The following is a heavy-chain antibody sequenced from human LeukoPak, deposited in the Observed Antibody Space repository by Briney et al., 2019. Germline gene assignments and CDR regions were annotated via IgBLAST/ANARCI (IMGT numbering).Heavy chain of an antibody. J-gene: IGHJ4*02. CDR3: ARAVVGTSCYGY. Sequence: PGGSLRLSCAASGFTVSSNYMSWVRQAPGKSLEWVSVIYAGGSTHYADSVKGRFTISRDNSKNTLYLQMNSLTAEDTAVYYCARAVVGTSCYGYWGQGTLVTVSS. D-gene: IGHD2-2*01. CDR1: GFTVSSNY. V-gene: IGHV3-66*01. CDR2: IYAGGST.